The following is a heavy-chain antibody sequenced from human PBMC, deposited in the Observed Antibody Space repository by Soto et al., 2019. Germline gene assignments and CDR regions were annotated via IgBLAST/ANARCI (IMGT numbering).Heavy chain of an antibody. CDR1: GYTFTNYY. CDR2: IIPSGGST. CDR3: ARAAKRYFDS. V-gene: IGHV1-46*01. Sequence: QVQVVQSGAEVKKPGASVKVSCKASGYTFTNYYMHWVRQAPGQGLEWIGRIIPSGGSTHYAQKFQDRVIMTRDTSTSTVYMELNSLRSEDSAVYYCARAAKRYFDSWGQGTQVTVSS. J-gene: IGHJ4*02.